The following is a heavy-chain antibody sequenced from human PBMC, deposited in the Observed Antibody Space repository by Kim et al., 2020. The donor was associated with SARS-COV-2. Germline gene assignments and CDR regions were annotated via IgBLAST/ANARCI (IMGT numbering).Heavy chain of an antibody. Sequence: NYAQKFQGRVTITADESTSTAYMELSSLRSEDTAVYYCASFGLTGTDFDYWGQGTLVTVSS. D-gene: IGHD1-20*01. V-gene: IGHV1-69*01. CDR3: ASFGLTGTDFDY. J-gene: IGHJ4*02.